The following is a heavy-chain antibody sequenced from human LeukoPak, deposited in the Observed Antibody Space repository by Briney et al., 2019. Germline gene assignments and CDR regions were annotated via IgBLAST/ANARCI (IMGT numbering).Heavy chain of an antibody. Sequence: ASVKVSYTSSGGSFSSYAISWVRQAPGQGIKWMGGIIPIFGTANYAQKFQGRVTITTDESTSTAYMELSSLRSEDTAVYYCARDRVRGYSYGGFDYWGQGTLATVSS. J-gene: IGHJ4*02. D-gene: IGHD5-18*01. CDR2: IIPIFGTA. V-gene: IGHV1-69*05. CDR1: GGSFSSYA. CDR3: ARDRVRGYSYGGFDY.